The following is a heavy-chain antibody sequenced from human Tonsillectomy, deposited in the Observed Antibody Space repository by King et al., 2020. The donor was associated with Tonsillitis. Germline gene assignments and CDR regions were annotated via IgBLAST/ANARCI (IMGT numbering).Heavy chain of an antibody. V-gene: IGHV3-23*04. CDR3: AKDHTYYVILTGYFPYYYGMDV. D-gene: IGHD3-9*01. CDR2: SSGSGGST. CDR1: GFTFSSYA. Sequence: VQLVESGGGLVQPGGSLRLSCAASGFTFSSYAMSRVRQAPGKGLEWVSASSGSGGSTYYADSVKGRFTISRDNSKNTLYLQMNSLRAEDTAVYYCAKDHTYYVILTGYFPYYYGMDVWGQGTTVTVSS. J-gene: IGHJ6*02.